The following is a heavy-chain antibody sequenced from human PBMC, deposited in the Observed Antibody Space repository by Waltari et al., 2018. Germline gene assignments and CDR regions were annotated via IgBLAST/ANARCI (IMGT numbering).Heavy chain of an antibody. J-gene: IGHJ4*02. CDR2: IGYSDGNT. D-gene: IGHD5-12*01. CDR3: AKGQHSGFE. CDR1: GFTFRDYA. V-gene: IGHV3-23*01. Sequence: EVHLLESGGGLVQPGGSLRLSCVASGFTFRDYAMNWVRQAPRKGLEWVSSIGYSDGNTYADSVKGRFTISRDDSKDTLYLQMNYLRVEDTALYYCAKGQHSGFEWGQGTLVTVSS.